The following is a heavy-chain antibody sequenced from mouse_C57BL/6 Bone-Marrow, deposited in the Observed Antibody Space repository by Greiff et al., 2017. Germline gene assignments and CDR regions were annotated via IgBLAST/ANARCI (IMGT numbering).Heavy chain of an antibody. CDR1: VYSITSGYY. CDR3: ARGLDYGLTDYAMDY. D-gene: IGHD1-1*02. V-gene: IGHV3-6*01. J-gene: IGHJ4*01. Sequence: EVKLMESGPGLVKPSQSLSLTCSVTVYSITSGYYWNWIRQFPGNKLEWMGYISYDGSNNYNPSLKNRISITRSTSKNQFFLKLNSVTTEDTATYYCARGLDYGLTDYAMDYWGQGTSVTVSS. CDR2: ISYDGSN.